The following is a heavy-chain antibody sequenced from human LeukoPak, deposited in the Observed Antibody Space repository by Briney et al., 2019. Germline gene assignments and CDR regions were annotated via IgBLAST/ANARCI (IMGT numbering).Heavy chain of an antibody. V-gene: IGHV4-39*01. CDR1: GASISSSDSY. CDR3: ARHGRSGGFSTWFDP. CDR2: IYRSGST. J-gene: IGHJ5*02. Sequence: SETLSLTCTVSGASISSSDSYWSWIRQPPGKGLEWIGSIYRSGSTSYNPSLKSRVTVSEDTSKNQFSLKLSSVTAADTAVYYCARHGRSGGFSTWFDPWGQGTLVTVSS. D-gene: IGHD1-26*01.